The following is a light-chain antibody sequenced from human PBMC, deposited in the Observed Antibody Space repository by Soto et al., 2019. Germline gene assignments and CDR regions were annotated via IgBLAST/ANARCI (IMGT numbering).Light chain of an antibody. V-gene: IGLV2-14*03. Sequence: QSALTQPASVSGSPGQSITISCTGTSSDVGGYNFVSWYQQHPGKAPKLMIYEVTSRPSGVSNRFSGSKSGNTASLTISGLQAEDEADYYCCSYVGGYSYVFGIGTKVTVL. CDR3: CSYVGGYSYV. J-gene: IGLJ1*01. CDR2: EVT. CDR1: SSDVGGYNF.